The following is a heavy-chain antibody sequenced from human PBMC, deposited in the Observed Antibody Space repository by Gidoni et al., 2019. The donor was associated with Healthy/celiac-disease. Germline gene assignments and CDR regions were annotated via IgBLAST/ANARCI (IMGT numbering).Heavy chain of an antibody. D-gene: IGHD5-12*01. Sequence: QVPLVQSGAEVKKPGSSVKVSCQASGGTFSSYAISWVRQAPGQGLEWMGGIIPIFGTANYAQKFQGRVTITADESTSTAYMELSSLRSEDTAVYYCARGVEMATMRPPDAFDIWGQGTMVTVSS. J-gene: IGHJ3*02. CDR3: ARGVEMATMRPPDAFDI. V-gene: IGHV1-69*01. CDR2: IIPIFGTA. CDR1: GGTFSSYA.